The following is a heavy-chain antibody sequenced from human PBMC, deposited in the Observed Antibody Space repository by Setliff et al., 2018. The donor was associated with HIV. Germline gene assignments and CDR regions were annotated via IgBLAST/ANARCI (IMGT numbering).Heavy chain of an antibody. CDR3: ARGPKISVTYSNYARDNWFDP. CDR1: GGSFNDYY. V-gene: IGHV4-34*01. J-gene: IGHJ5*02. Sequence: PSETLSLTCAVYGGSFNDYYWSWIRQPPGKGLEWIGEINHSGSTNYNPSLKSRVTISLDTSKNQFSLKLNSVTAADTAVYYCARGPKISVTYSNYARDNWFDPWGQGTLVTVSS. D-gene: IGHD4-4*01. CDR2: INHSGST.